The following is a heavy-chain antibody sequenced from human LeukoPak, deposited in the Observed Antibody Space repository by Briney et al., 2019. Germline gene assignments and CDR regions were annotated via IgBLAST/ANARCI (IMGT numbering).Heavy chain of an antibody. J-gene: IGHJ4*02. Sequence: QAGGSLRLSCTVSGFTVSSNSWSWVRQAPGKGLEWVSAISGSGGSTYYADSVKGRFTISRDNSKNTLYLQMNSLRAEDTAVYYCARGPSGYHNTGGQGTLVTVSS. V-gene: IGHV3-66*01. CDR2: ISGSGGST. CDR3: ARGPSGYHNT. CDR1: GFTVSSNS. D-gene: IGHD5-12*01.